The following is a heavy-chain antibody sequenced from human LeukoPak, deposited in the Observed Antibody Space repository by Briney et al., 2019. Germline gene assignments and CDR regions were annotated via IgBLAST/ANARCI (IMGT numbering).Heavy chain of an antibody. CDR2: IRYDGTNK. CDR3: AKEGSSGYYYYMDV. V-gene: IGHV3-30*02. Sequence: SLXXXXAASGFTXSSYGMHWVRQAPGKGLEWVAFIRYDGTNKYYADSVKGRFTISRDNSKNTLYLQMNSLRAEDTAVYYCAKEGSSGYYYYMDVWGKGTTVTVSS. D-gene: IGHD6-6*01. J-gene: IGHJ6*03. CDR1: GFTXSSYG.